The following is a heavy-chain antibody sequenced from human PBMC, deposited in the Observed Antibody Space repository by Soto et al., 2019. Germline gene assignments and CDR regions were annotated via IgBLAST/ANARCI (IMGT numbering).Heavy chain of an antibody. V-gene: IGHV3-30-3*01. Sequence: QVQLVESGGGVVQPGRSLRLSCAASGFTFSSYAMHWVRQAPGKGLEWVAVISYDGSNKYYADSVKGRFTISRDNSKNTLYLQMNSLRAEDTAVYYCARDLSRGCCTRCYYYGMDVSGQGTTVTVSS. J-gene: IGHJ6*02. D-gene: IGHD2-2*02. CDR1: GFTFSSYA. CDR2: ISYDGSNK. CDR3: ARDLSRGCCTRCYYYGMDV.